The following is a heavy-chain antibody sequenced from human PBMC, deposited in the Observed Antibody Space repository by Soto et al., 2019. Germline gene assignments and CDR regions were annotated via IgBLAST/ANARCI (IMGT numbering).Heavy chain of an antibody. V-gene: IGHV4-31*03. CDR3: ARDREAAAGSDWFDP. D-gene: IGHD6-13*01. Sequence: TSETLSLTCTVSGGSISSGGYYWSWIRQHPGKGLEWIGYIYYSGSTYYNPSLKSRVTISVDTPKNQFSLKLSSVTAADTAVYYCARDREAAAGSDWFDPWGQGTLVTVSS. J-gene: IGHJ5*02. CDR1: GGSISSGGYY. CDR2: IYYSGST.